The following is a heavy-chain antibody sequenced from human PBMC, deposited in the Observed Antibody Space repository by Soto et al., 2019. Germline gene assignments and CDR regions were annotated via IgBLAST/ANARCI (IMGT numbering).Heavy chain of an antibody. Sequence: PGGSLRLSCAASGITFIADAMSWDRQAPGKGLEWVSAISGSGATTYYADSVKGRFTISRDKSKNTLYLQMNSLRAEDTALYYCAKSFSSNWYDYFDYWGQGSLVTVSS. CDR1: GITFIADA. J-gene: IGHJ4*02. V-gene: IGHV3-23*01. D-gene: IGHD6-13*01. CDR3: AKSFSSNWYDYFDY. CDR2: ISGSGATT.